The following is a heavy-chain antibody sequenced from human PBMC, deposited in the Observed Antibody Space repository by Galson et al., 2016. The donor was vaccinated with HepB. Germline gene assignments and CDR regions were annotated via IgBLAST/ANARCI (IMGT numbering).Heavy chain of an antibody. J-gene: IGHJ6*02. V-gene: IGHV1-24*01. D-gene: IGHD6-13*01. Sequence: SVKVSCKVSGYTLTELSIHWVRQAPGKGLEWMGGFDLEAGETIYAQKFQGRVTMTEDTSTDTAHMELSSLRSEDTARYDCATPVGRDKFYYYGMDVWGQGTTVTVSS. CDR3: ATPVGRDKFYYYGMDV. CDR2: FDLEAGET. CDR1: GYTLTELS.